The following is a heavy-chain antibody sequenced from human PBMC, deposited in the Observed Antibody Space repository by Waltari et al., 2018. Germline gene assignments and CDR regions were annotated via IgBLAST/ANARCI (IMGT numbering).Heavy chain of an antibody. V-gene: IGHV3-48*04. Sequence: EVQLVESGGGLVQPGGSLRLSCAASGFTFSSDSMNWGRQAPGNVLEWVSYISSSSSTIYYADSLKGRFTISRDNAKNSLYLQMNSLRAEDTAVYYCARNGAEMAAFDIWGQGTMVTVSS. D-gene: IGHD2-8*01. CDR3: ARNGAEMAAFDI. J-gene: IGHJ3*02. CDR1: GFTFSSDS. CDR2: ISSSSSTI.